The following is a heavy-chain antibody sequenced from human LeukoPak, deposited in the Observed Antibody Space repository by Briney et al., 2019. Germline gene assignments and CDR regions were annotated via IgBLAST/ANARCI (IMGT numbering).Heavy chain of an antibody. J-gene: IGHJ4*02. CDR2: IYYSGST. Sequence: KASETLSLTCTVSGGSISSYYWSWIRQPPGKGLEWIGYIYYSGSTNYNPSLKSRVTISVDTSKNQFSLKLSSVTAADTAVYYCASRYYYDSSGYYLFDYWGQGTLVTVSS. CDR3: ASRYYYDSSGYYLFDY. CDR1: GGSISSYY. V-gene: IGHV4-59*08. D-gene: IGHD3-22*01.